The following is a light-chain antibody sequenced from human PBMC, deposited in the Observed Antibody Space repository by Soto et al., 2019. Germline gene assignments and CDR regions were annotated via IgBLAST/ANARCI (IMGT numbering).Light chain of an antibody. V-gene: IGKV1-5*03. Sequence: DIQMTQSPSTLSASVGDRVTITCRASQSISDWLAWYQQKPGKAPTLLIYTASNLNSGVPSRFSGSRSGTEFTLTISSLQPDDFATYYCQQYDSSSGLTFGRGTKVEIK. J-gene: IGKJ4*01. CDR3: QQYDSSSGLT. CDR2: TAS. CDR1: QSISDW.